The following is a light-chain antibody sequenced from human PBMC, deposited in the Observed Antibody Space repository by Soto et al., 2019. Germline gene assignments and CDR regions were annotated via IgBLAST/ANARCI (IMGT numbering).Light chain of an antibody. J-gene: IGKJ1*01. V-gene: IGKV3-15*01. CDR1: QSVSGN. CDR3: QQYNNWPRT. Sequence: EIVMTQSPATLSVSPGERATLSCRASQSVSGNLAWYQQKPGQAPRLLIYGASTGATGIPARFSGSGSGTEFTLTISSLQSADFAVYYCQQYNNWPRTFGQGTKVEIK. CDR2: GAS.